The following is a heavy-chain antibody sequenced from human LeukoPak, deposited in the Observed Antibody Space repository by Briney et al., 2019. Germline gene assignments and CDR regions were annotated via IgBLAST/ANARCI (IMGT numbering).Heavy chain of an antibody. D-gene: IGHD1-26*01. CDR3: ARVRWELLDHYYGMDV. Sequence: ASVKVSCKASGYTFTGYYMHWVRQAPGQGLEWMGWINPNSGGTNYAQKFQGRVTMTRDTSISTAYMELSRLRSDDTAVYYCARVRWELLDHYYGMDVWGQGTTVTVSS. V-gene: IGHV1-2*02. CDR1: GYTFTGYY. CDR2: INPNSGGT. J-gene: IGHJ6*02.